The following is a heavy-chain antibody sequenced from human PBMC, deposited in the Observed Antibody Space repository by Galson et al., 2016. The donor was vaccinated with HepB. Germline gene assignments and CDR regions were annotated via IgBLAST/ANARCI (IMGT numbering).Heavy chain of an antibody. CDR2: VNPNNGAT. J-gene: IGHJ4*02. D-gene: IGHD5-18*01. Sequence: SVKVSCKASGYTFFTDYYIHWVRQAPGQGLEWLGWVNPNNGATNYAQKFQGRITVTRDTSITTADMELRKLTFNDKAVYYFAKGYNNFEYWGQGTLVIVSS. CDR3: AKGYNNFEY. V-gene: IGHV1-2*02. CDR1: GYTFFTDYY.